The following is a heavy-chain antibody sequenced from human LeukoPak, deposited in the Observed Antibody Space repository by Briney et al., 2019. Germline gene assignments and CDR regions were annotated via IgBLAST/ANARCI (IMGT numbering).Heavy chain of an antibody. D-gene: IGHD3-10*01. Sequence: GRSLRLSCAASGFTFSSYAMHWVRQAPGKGLEWVAVISYDGSNKYYADSVKGRFTISRDNSKNTLYLQMNSLRAEDTAVYYCARDSLWFGTTGFDPWGQGTLVTVSS. J-gene: IGHJ5*02. CDR1: GFTFSSYA. CDR2: ISYDGSNK. V-gene: IGHV3-30-3*01. CDR3: ARDSLWFGTTGFDP.